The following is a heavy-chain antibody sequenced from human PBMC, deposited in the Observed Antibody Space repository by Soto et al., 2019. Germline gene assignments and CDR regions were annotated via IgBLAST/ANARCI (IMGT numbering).Heavy chain of an antibody. CDR2: ISGSGGST. J-gene: IGHJ6*02. CDR1: GFTFSSCA. CDR3: AKDLGGMDV. V-gene: IGHV3-23*01. Sequence: PGGSLRLSCAASGFTFSSCAMTWVRQAPGMGLQWVSAISGSGGSTYYADSVKGRFTISRDNSKNTLYLQMNSLRAEDTAVYYCAKDLGGMDVWGQGTTVTLSS.